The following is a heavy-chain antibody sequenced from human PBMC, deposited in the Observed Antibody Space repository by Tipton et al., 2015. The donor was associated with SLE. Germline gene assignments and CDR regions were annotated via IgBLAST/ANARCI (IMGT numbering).Heavy chain of an antibody. CDR1: GFTFSSYW. V-gene: IGHV3-74*01. CDR3: AREGYSSSWYSAFDI. Sequence: SLRLSCAASGFTFSSYWMHWVRQAPGKGLVWVSRINSDGSSTSYADSVKGRFTTSRDNAKNTLYLQMNSLRAEDTAVYYCAREGYSSSWYSAFDIWGQGTMVTVSS. D-gene: IGHD6-13*01. CDR2: INSDGSST. J-gene: IGHJ3*02.